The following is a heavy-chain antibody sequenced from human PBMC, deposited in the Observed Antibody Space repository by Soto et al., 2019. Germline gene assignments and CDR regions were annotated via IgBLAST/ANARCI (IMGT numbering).Heavy chain of an antibody. J-gene: IGHJ4*02. CDR3: ARLPHPTGTIDY. CDR2: IYYSGST. CDR1: GGSISSYY. Sequence: SETLSLTCTVSGGSISSYYWSWIRQPPGKGLEWIGYIYYSGSTNYNPSLKVRVTIAVDTSKNQFSLKMSFVTAADTAVYYCARLPHPTGTIDYWGQGTLVTVSS. V-gene: IGHV4-59*01. D-gene: IGHD1-7*01.